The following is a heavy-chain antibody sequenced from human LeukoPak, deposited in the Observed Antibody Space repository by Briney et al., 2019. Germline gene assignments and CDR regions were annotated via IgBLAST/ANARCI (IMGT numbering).Heavy chain of an antibody. CDR1: GYIFTTYG. CDR2: ISGYNGNT. CDR3: ARGPYCNGGTCFSQYFDY. D-gene: IGHD2-15*01. Sequence: ASVKVSCKASGYIFTTYGISWVRQAPGQGLEWMGWISGYNGNTYYAQNFQGRVTMTTDTSVSTAYMELRSLRSDDTAVYYCARGPYCNGGTCFSQYFDYWGQGTLVTVSS. V-gene: IGHV1-18*01. J-gene: IGHJ4*02.